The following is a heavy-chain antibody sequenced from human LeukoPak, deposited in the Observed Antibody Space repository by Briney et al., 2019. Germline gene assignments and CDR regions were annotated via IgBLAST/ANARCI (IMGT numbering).Heavy chain of an antibody. D-gene: IGHD5-24*01. CDR1: GFTVSSNY. V-gene: IGHV3-53*01. J-gene: IGHJ4*02. CDR2: IYSGGST. Sequence: GGSLRLSCAASGFTVSSNYMSWVRQAPGKGLEWVSVIYSGGSTYYADSVKGRFTISRDNSKDTLYLQMNSLRAEDTAVYYCARWRWLQGAVDYWGQGTLVTVSS. CDR3: ARWRWLQGAVDY.